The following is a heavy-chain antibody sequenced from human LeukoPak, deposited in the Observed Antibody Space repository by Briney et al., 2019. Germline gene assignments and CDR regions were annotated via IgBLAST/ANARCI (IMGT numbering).Heavy chain of an antibody. Sequence: GGSLRLSCAASGFTFSRNWMIWVRQAPGKRLEWVANINQDGSEKYYVDSVKGRFTISRDNAKNSLFLQMNSLRAEDTAVYYCARVGSGNFLGAFDIWGQGTMVTVSS. J-gene: IGHJ3*02. CDR3: ARVGSGNFLGAFDI. CDR2: INQDGSEK. D-gene: IGHD1-26*01. V-gene: IGHV3-7*03. CDR1: GFTFSRNW.